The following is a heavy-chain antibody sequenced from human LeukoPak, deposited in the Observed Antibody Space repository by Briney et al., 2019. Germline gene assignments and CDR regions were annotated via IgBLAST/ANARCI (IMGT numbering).Heavy chain of an antibody. CDR3: ARDQAMAAAGTFLDYYYYMDV. CDR1: GDSVSSNSAA. V-gene: IGHV6-1*01. Sequence: SQTLSLTCAISGDSVSSNSAAWNWIRQSPSRGLEWLGRTYYRSKWYNDYAVSVKSRITINPDTSKNQFSLQLNSVTPEDTAVYYCARDQAMAAAGTFLDYYYYMDVWGKGTTVTVSS. CDR2: TYYRSKWYN. J-gene: IGHJ6*03. D-gene: IGHD6-13*01.